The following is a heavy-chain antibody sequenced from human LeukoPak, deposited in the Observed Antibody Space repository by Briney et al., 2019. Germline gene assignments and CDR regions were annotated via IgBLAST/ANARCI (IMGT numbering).Heavy chain of an antibody. CDR3: ARESRSSSWGYYYYYYMDV. D-gene: IGHD6-13*01. J-gene: IGHJ6*03. V-gene: IGHV1-18*01. CDR2: ISAYNGNT. Sequence: ASVKVSCKASGYTFTSYGISWVRQAPGQRLEWMGWISAYNGNTNYAQKLQGRVTMTTDTSTSTAYMELRSLRSDDTAVYYCARESRSSSWGYYYYYYMDVWGKGTTVTVSS. CDR1: GYTFTSYG.